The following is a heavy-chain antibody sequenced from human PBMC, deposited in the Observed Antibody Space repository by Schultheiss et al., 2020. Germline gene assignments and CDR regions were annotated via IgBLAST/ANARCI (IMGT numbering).Heavy chain of an antibody. CDR3: ASSANDYYVVGIGF. J-gene: IGHJ1*01. V-gene: IGHV4-34*01. Sequence: SETLSLTCAVYGGSFSGYYWSWIRQPPGKGLEWIGEIYHSGSTNYNPSLKSRVTISVDKSKNQFSLTLNSVTAADTAVYYCASSANDYYVVGIGFWGQGTLVTVSS. CDR2: IYHSGST. CDR1: GGSFSGYY. D-gene: IGHD1-26*01.